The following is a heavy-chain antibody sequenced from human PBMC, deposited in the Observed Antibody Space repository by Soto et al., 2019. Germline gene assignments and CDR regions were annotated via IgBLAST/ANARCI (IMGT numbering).Heavy chain of an antibody. Sequence: SETLSLTCTVSGGSISSSIYFWGWIRQPPGKGLEWIGSIYYSGSTYYNPSLKSRVTVSVDTSKNQFSLKLSSVTAADTAVYYCARHPSDFWFDPWGQGTLVTVSS. D-gene: IGHD2-21*02. CDR1: GGSISSSIYF. J-gene: IGHJ5*02. V-gene: IGHV4-39*01. CDR3: ARHPSDFWFDP. CDR2: IYYSGST.